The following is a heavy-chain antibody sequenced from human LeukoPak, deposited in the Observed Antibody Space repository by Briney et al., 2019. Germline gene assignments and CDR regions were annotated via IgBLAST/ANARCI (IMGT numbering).Heavy chain of an antibody. Sequence: GGSLRLSCAASGFTFDDYAMHWVRQAPGKGLEWVSGISWNSGSIGYADSVKGRFTISRDNAKSSLYLQMNSLRAEDTALYYCAKDAGLRGYSGYDTYYFDYWGQGTLVTVSS. V-gene: IGHV3-9*01. D-gene: IGHD5-12*01. CDR3: AKDAGLRGYSGYDTYYFDY. CDR1: GFTFDDYA. CDR2: ISWNSGSI. J-gene: IGHJ4*02.